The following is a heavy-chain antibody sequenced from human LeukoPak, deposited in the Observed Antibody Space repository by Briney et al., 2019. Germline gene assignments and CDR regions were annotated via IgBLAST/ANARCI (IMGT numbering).Heavy chain of an antibody. CDR1: GGSISSSSYY. V-gene: IGHV4-39*07. CDR3: ASQYSSGWPYYYGMDV. Sequence: SETLSLTCTVSGGSISSSSYYWGWIRQPPGKGLEWIGSIYYSGSTYYNPSLKSRVTISVDTSKNQFSLKLSSVTAADTAVYYCASQYSSGWPYYYGMDVWGQGTTVTVSS. CDR2: IYYSGST. J-gene: IGHJ6*02. D-gene: IGHD6-19*01.